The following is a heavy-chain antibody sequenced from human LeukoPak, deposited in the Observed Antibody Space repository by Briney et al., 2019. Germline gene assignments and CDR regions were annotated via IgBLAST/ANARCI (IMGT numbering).Heavy chain of an antibody. J-gene: IGHJ6*03. CDR3: AKGGRGAYYYYYYMDV. V-gene: IGHV3-23*01. CDR2: ISGSGGST. D-gene: IGHD2-15*01. Sequence: GGSLRLSCAASGFTFSSYAMSWVRQAPGKGLEWVSAISGSGGSTYYADSVKGRFTISRDNSKNTLYLQMNSLRAEDTAVYYCAKGGRGAYYYYYYMDVWGKGTTVTVSS. CDR1: GFTFSSYA.